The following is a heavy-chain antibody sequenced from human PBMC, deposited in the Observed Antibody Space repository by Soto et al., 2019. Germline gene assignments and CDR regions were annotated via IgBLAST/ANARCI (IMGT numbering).Heavy chain of an antibody. CDR3: ARDRSPGNYFYYGMDL. V-gene: IGHV3-33*01. J-gene: IGHJ6*02. D-gene: IGHD1-1*01. CDR2: IWYDGSKE. CDR1: GLPFNRNG. Sequence: HPVGSLRLSCASSGLPFNRNGMHCVRQAPGKGLEWVAVIWYDGSKEYYSDSVKGRFTISRDNSKNMLYLQMKSVRVEDTAVYFCARDRSPGNYFYYGMDLLGQGTSVTVSS.